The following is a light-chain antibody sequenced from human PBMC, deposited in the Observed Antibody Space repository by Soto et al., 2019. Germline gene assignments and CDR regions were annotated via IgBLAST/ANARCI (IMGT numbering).Light chain of an antibody. Sequence: EIVLTQSPGTLSLSPVERATLSCIASQSVSSTYVAWYQQRPGQTPKLLIYEASTRATGIPDRFSGSGSGTDYTLTIGRLEPEDFAVYYCQQYGNSPQTCGQGTKVDIK. CDR3: QQYGNSPQT. CDR2: EAS. J-gene: IGKJ1*01. V-gene: IGKV3-20*01. CDR1: QSVSSTY.